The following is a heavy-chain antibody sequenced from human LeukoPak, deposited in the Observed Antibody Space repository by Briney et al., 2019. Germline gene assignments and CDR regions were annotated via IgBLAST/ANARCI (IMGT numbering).Heavy chain of an antibody. CDR1: GFTFSDYY. CDR2: IRSSSSYT. CDR3: ARARYCSGGSCYSGNDY. Sequence: GGSLRLSCAASGFTFSDYYMSWIRQAPGKGLEWVSYIRSSSSYTNYADSVKGRFTISRDNAKNSLYLQMNSLRAEDTAVYYCARARYCSGGSCYSGNDYWGQGTLVTVSS. D-gene: IGHD2-15*01. J-gene: IGHJ4*02. V-gene: IGHV3-11*06.